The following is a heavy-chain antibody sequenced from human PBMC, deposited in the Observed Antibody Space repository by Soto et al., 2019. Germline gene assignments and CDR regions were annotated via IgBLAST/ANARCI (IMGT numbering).Heavy chain of an antibody. CDR1: GYSFTGYY. CDR2: INPNSGGT. V-gene: IGHV1-2*02. D-gene: IGHD1-7*01. CDR3: AREAGTIGNYYYGMDV. J-gene: IGHJ6*02. Sequence: QVQLVQSGAEVKKPGASVRVSCKASGYSFTGYYVHWVRLAPGQGLEWMGWINPNSGGTNHAQKFQGRVTMTRDTSISTAHMELTRLTSNDTAIYLCAREAGTIGNYYYGMDVWGQGTTVTVS.